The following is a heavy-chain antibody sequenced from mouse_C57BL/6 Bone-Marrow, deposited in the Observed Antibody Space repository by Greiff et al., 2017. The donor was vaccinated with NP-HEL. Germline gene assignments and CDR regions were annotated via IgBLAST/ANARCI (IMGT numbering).Heavy chain of an antibody. Sequence: QVQLQQPGAELVMPGASVQLSCKASGYTFTSSWMHWVKQRPCQGLEWIGEIDPSDSFTNYNQKFKGKSTLTVDKSSSTAYMQLSSLTSEDSAVYYCATRVSYYYGNAMDYWGKGTSVTVSS. D-gene: IGHD1-1*01. CDR3: ATRVSYYYGNAMDY. CDR1: GYTFTSSW. CDR2: IDPSDSFT. V-gene: IGHV1-69*01. J-gene: IGHJ4*01.